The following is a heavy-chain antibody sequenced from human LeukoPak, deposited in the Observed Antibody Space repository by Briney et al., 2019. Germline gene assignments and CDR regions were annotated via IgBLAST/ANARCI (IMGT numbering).Heavy chain of an antibody. CDR1: GFTFDDYV. J-gene: IGHJ4*02. CDR2: ISWNSGSI. CDR3: ARSSTWYRSVDY. V-gene: IGHV3-9*01. Sequence: GGSLRLSCAASGFTFDDYVMHWVRQAPGKGLEWVSGISWNSGSIGYADSVKGRFTISRDNAKSSLYLQMNSLRPEDTALYYCARSSTWYRSVDYWGQGTLVTVSS. D-gene: IGHD6-13*01.